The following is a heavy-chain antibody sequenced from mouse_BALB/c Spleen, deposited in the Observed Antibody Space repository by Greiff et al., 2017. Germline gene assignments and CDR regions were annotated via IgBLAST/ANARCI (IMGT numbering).Heavy chain of an antibody. CDR1: GFTFSSFG. CDR2: ISSGSSTI. V-gene: IGHV5-17*02. J-gene: IGHJ3*01. Sequence: EVKVVESGGGLVQPGGSRKLSCAASGFTFSSFGMHWVRQAPEKGLEWVAYISSGSSTIYYADTVKGRFTISRDNPKNTLFLQMTSLRSEDTAMYYCARYGYGNYGGFAYWGQGTLVTVSA. D-gene: IGHD2-1*01. CDR3: ARYGYGNYGGFAY.